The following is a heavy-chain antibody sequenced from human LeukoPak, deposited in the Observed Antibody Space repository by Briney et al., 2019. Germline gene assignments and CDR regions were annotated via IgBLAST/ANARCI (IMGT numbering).Heavy chain of an antibody. J-gene: IGHJ4*02. CDR3: ARVPKRYYYDSSGYYSVFDY. D-gene: IGHD3-22*01. CDR2: GNT. Sequence: GNTYYNPSLKSRVTISVDKSKNQFSLKLSSVTAADTAVYYCARVPKRYYYDSSGYYSVFDYWGQGTLVTVPS. V-gene: IGHV4-39*07.